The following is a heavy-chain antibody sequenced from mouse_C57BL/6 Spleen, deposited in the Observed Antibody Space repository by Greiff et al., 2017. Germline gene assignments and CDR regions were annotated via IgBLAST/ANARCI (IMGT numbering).Heavy chain of an antibody. CDR1: GFNIKDDY. V-gene: IGHV14-4*01. D-gene: IGHD1-1*01. CDR3: TSHYYGSSYDYAMDY. CDR2: IDPENGDT. Sequence: VQLQQSGAELVRPGASVKLSCTASGFNIKDDYMHWVKQRPEQGLEWIGWIDPENGDTEYASKFQGKAPITADTSSNTAYLQLSSLTSEDTAVYYCTSHYYGSSYDYAMDYWGQGTSVTVSS. J-gene: IGHJ4*01.